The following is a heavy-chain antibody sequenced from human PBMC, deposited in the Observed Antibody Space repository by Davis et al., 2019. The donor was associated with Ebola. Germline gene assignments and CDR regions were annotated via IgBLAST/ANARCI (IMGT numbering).Heavy chain of an antibody. V-gene: IGHV3-74*01. J-gene: IGHJ4*02. Sequence: PGGSLRLSCAASGFTFSSYWMHWVRQAPGKGLVWVSLINNDGSITTYADSVKGRFTISRDNAKNTLYLQMNTLRAEDTAVYYCARGWLRTSFDYWGQGTLVTVSS. D-gene: IGHD6-19*01. CDR1: GFTFSSYW. CDR3: ARGWLRTSFDY. CDR2: INNDGSIT.